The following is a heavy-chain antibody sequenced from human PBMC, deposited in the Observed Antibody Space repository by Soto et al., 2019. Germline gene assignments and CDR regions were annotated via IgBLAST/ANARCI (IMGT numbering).Heavy chain of an antibody. CDR1: GFTFSSYG. Sequence: QVQLVESGGGVVQPGRSLRLSCAASGFTFSSYGMHWVRQAPGKGLEWVAVISYDGSNKYYADSVKGRFTISRDNSKNPLYLQMNSLRAGDTAVYYCAKGGWELNWGQGTLVTVS. V-gene: IGHV3-30*18. D-gene: IGHD3-10*01. J-gene: IGHJ4*02. CDR2: ISYDGSNK. CDR3: AKGGWELN.